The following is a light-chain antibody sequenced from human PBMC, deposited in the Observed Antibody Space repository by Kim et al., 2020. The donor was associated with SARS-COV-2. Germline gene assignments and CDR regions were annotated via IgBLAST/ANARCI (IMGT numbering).Light chain of an antibody. CDR1: SLRSYY. CDR2: GKN. J-gene: IGLJ2*01. Sequence: SSELTQDPAVSVALGQTVSITCQGDSLRSYYATWYPQKPGQAPILVIYGKNNRPSGIPDRFSGSSSGNTASLTITGTQAGDEADYYCNSRDSNDNVVFGG. V-gene: IGLV3-19*01. CDR3: NSRDSNDNVV.